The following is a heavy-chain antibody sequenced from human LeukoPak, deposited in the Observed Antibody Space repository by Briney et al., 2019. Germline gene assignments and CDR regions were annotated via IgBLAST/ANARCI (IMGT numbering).Heavy chain of an antibody. D-gene: IGHD4-17*01. J-gene: IGHJ4*02. CDR2: IYYSGST. CDR3: AKALYGDYYFDY. V-gene: IGHV4-59*01. Sequence: SETLSLTCTVSGGSISSYYWSWIRQPPGKGLEWIGYIYYSGSTNYNPSLKSRVTISVDTSKNQFSLKLSSVTAADTAVYYCAKALYGDYYFDYWGQGTLVTVSS. CDR1: GGSISSYY.